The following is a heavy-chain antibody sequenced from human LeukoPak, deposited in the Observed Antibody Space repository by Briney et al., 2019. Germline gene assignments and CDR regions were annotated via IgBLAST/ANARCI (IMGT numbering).Heavy chain of an antibody. D-gene: IGHD3-16*02. Sequence: ASVRVSCKASGYSFIGYYIHWVRQVPGQGLEWLGRTNPNSGSTNFAQKFQARVTMTRDTSINTVYMELSRLRFDDTAVYYCARVYDYIWGSNRTRPGGMDVWGQGTTVTVSS. V-gene: IGHV1-2*06. CDR2: TNPNSGST. CDR3: ARVYDYIWGSNRTRPGGMDV. J-gene: IGHJ6*02. CDR1: GYSFIGYY.